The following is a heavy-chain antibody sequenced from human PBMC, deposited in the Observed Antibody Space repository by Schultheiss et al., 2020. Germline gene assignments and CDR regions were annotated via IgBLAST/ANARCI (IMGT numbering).Heavy chain of an antibody. CDR1: GGSISSGGYS. J-gene: IGHJ6*03. Sequence: SETLSLTCAVSGGSISSGGYSWSWIRQPPGKGLEWIGYIYHSGSTYYNPSLKSRVTISVDRSKNQFSLKLSSVTAADTAVYYCARGGCSGGSCYIYYYYYMDVWGKGTTVTVSS. CDR2: IYHSGST. V-gene: IGHV4-30-2*01. CDR3: ARGGCSGGSCYIYYYYYMDV. D-gene: IGHD2-15*01.